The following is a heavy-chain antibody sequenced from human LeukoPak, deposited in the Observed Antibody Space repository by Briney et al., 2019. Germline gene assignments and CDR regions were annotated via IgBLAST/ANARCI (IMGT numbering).Heavy chain of an antibody. J-gene: IGHJ4*02. V-gene: IGHV6-1*01. CDR1: GDSVSSNRAT. CDR3: ARDPNWNTPVYFDY. Sequence: SQTPSLTCAISGDSVSSNRATWNWIRQSPSRGLEWLGRTYYRSKWYNDYAVSVKSRITINPDTSKNQFSLQLNSVTPEDTAVYYCARDPNWNTPVYFDYWGQGTLVAVSS. D-gene: IGHD1-20*01. CDR2: TYYRSKWYN.